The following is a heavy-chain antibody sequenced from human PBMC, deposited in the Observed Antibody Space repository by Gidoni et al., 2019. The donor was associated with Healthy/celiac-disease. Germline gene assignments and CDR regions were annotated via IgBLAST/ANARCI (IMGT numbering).Heavy chain of an antibody. CDR1: GYTTTELS. Sequence: QVPLVQSGAEVQKPGASVKVSCKVSGYTTTELSMHWVRQAPGKGLEWMGGVDPEDGETIYAQKFQGRVTMTEDTSTDTAYMELSSLRSEDTAVYYCATWRSSRPSHDAFDIWGQGTMVTVSS. CDR2: VDPEDGET. J-gene: IGHJ3*02. V-gene: IGHV1-24*01. CDR3: ATWRSSRPSHDAFDI. D-gene: IGHD6-13*01.